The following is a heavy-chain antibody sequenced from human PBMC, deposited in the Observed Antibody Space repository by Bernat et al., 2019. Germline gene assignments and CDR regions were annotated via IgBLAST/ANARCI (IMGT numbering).Heavy chain of an antibody. V-gene: IGHV3-7*03. Sequence: VQLVESGGGVVQPGRSLILSCAASGFTFSSHWMGWVRQAPGEGLEWVANLNQDGSETYYVDSLKGRFTISRDNTKNSLYLQMNSLRTEDTAVYFCARLGYRLAEYWGQGTLVTVSA. CDR2: LNQDGSET. CDR1: GFTFSSHW. CDR3: ARLGYRLAEY. J-gene: IGHJ4*02. D-gene: IGHD3-16*02.